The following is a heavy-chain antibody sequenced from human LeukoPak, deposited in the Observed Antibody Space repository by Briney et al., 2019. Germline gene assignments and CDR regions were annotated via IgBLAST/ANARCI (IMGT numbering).Heavy chain of an antibody. Sequence: ASVKVSCKASGYTFTDYYIYWVRQAPGQGLEWMGWINPNSGGTNYAQKFQDRVTITADEVTTTVYMELRNLRSEDTAVYFCARGEWGEGFGDHFYYYYMDVWGKGTTVIVSS. V-gene: IGHV1-2*02. CDR2: INPNSGGT. J-gene: IGHJ6*03. CDR1: GYTFTDYY. CDR3: ARGEWGEGFGDHFYYYYMDV. D-gene: IGHD3-10*01.